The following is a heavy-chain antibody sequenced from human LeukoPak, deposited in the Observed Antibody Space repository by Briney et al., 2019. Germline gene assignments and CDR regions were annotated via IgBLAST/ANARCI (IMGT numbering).Heavy chain of an antibody. CDR1: GGSISSYY. CDR2: IYYSGST. D-gene: IGHD3-10*01. J-gene: IGHJ5*02. Sequence: SETLSLTCTVSGGSISSYYWSWIRQPPGKGLEWIGYIYYSGSTTYNPSLKSRGTISVDTTKNQFSFKQMSVTGADTAVYYCGSTNYNPSLKSRVTISVDTSKNQFSLKLSSVTAADTAVYYCARGPYSSGWFSGWFDPWGQGTLVTVSS. CDR3: GSTNYNPSLKSRVTISVDTSKNQFSLKLSSVTAADTAVYYCARGPYSSGWFSGWFDP. V-gene: IGHV4-59*01.